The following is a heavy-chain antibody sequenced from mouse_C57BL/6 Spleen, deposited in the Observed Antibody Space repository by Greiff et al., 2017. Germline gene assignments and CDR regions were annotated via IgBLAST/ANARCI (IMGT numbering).Heavy chain of an antibody. Sequence: VQLQQSGPELVKPGASVKISCKASGYSFTSYYIHWVKQRPGQGLEWIGWIYPGSGNTKYNEKFKGKATLTADTSSSTAYMQLSSLTSEDSAVYYCARAVYYYGSSPDYWGQGTTLTVSS. V-gene: IGHV1-66*01. CDR1: GYSFTSYY. D-gene: IGHD1-1*01. J-gene: IGHJ2*01. CDR2: IYPGSGNT. CDR3: ARAVYYYGSSPDY.